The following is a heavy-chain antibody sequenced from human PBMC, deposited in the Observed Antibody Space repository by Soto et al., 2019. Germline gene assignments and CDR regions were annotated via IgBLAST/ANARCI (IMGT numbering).Heavy chain of an antibody. CDR2: ITGGSGFT. D-gene: IGHD1-26*01. CDR3: AKPGPTTYFDF. Sequence: SGGSLRLSCAASGFTFSTFAMNWVRQAPGKGLECVSGITGGSGFTVYADSVKGRFTISRDDSENTLFLQMSSLRAEDTAKYYCAKPGPTTYFDFWGQGTLVTV. J-gene: IGHJ4*02. CDR1: GFTFSTFA. V-gene: IGHV3-23*01.